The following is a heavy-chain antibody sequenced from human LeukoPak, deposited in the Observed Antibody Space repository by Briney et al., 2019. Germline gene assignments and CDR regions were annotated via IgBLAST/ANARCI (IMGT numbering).Heavy chain of an antibody. D-gene: IGHD6-19*01. Sequence: GGSLRLSCAASGFTFSDYAVTWVRQAPGKRLEWVSAISGSGGATYYADSVKGRSTITRDNRKNTLSLQLNSLSPEDTGLYYCVKDQGAGYSSGWWSADYWGQGTLVTVSS. CDR3: VKDQGAGYSSGWWSADY. CDR2: ISGSGGAT. J-gene: IGHJ4*02. CDR1: GFTFSDYA. V-gene: IGHV3-23*01.